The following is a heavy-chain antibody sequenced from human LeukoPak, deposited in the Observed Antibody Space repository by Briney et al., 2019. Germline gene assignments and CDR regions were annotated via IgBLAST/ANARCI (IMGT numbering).Heavy chain of an antibody. CDR1: GFTFSSYT. J-gene: IGHJ5*02. D-gene: IGHD1-1*01. CDR2: ISTDSNTI. Sequence: GGSLRLSCAASGFTFSSYTMNWVRQAPGKGLEWVSYISTDSNTIYYADSVKGRFTISRDNAKNSLYLQMNSLRAEDTAVYFCARGPTNSGFDPWGEGTLVTVSS. V-gene: IGHV3-48*01. CDR3: ARGPTNSGFDP.